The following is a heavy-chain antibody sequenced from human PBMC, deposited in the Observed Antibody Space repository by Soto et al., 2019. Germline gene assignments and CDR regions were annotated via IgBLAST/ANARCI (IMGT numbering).Heavy chain of an antibody. J-gene: IGHJ5*02. V-gene: IGHV4-59*08. Sequence: SETLSLTCTVSGGSISSYYWSWIRQPPGKGLEWIGYIYYSGSTNYNPSLKSRVTISVDTSKNQFSLKLSSVTAADTAVYYCARTLPSGLSCSGGSCYARWFDPWGQGTLVTVSS. CDR1: GGSISSYY. CDR3: ARTLPSGLSCSGGSCYARWFDP. CDR2: IYYSGST. D-gene: IGHD2-15*01.